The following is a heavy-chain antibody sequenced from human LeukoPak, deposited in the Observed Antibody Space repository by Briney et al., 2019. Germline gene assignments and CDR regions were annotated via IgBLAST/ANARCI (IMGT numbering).Heavy chain of an antibody. J-gene: IGHJ3*02. Sequence: PGGSLRLSCAASGFTFSSYAMSWVRQAPGKGLEWGSAISGSGGSTYYAGSVKGRFTISRDNSKNTLYLQMNSLRAEDTAVYYCAKDRKGTLVYYGGSHAFDIWGQGTMVTVSS. V-gene: IGHV3-23*01. CDR3: AKDRKGTLVYYGGSHAFDI. CDR1: GFTFSSYA. CDR2: ISGSGGST. D-gene: IGHD4-23*01.